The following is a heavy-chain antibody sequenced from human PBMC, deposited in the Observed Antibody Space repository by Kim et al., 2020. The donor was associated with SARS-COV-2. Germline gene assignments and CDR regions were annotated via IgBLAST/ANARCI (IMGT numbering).Heavy chain of an antibody. Sequence: ESVKGRFTISRDNSKNTLYLQMNSLRAEDTAVYYCARDLVYYGSGSYLDYWGQGTLVTVSS. V-gene: IGHV3-30*07. D-gene: IGHD3-10*01. J-gene: IGHJ4*02. CDR3: ARDLVYYGSGSYLDY.